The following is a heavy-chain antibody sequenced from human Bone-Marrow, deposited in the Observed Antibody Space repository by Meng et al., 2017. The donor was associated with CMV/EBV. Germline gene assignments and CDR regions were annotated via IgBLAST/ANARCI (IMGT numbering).Heavy chain of an antibody. J-gene: IGHJ2*01. CDR2: FYYSGST. CDR3: ARDLGARYLDL. Sequence: CPVSGGSLRRRSDYWGWLRQPPGKGLEWIGTFYYSGSTYYNPSLKSRVTISIDTSKNQFSLKLTSVTAADTAVYFCARDLGARYLDLWGRGTLVTVSS. CDR1: GGSLRRRSDY. D-gene: IGHD3-16*01. V-gene: IGHV4-39*07.